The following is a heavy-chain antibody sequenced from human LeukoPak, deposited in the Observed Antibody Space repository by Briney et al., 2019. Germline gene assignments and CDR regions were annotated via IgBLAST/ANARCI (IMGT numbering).Heavy chain of an antibody. D-gene: IGHD2-21*02. CDR3: TSWGDTTAEYFQR. CDR1: GFTFNRCW. J-gene: IGHJ1*01. V-gene: IGHV3-7*01. CDR2: INPDGRDT. Sequence: GGSLRLSCVVSGFTFNRCWMNWDRQAPGKGLEWVAHINPDGRDTYYVDSVKGRFTISRDNAQNSMYLQMNSLRVEDTAVYYCTSWGDTTAEYFQRWGQGTLVTVSS.